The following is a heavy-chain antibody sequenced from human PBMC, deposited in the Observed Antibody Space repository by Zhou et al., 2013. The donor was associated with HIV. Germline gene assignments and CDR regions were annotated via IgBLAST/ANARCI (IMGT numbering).Heavy chain of an antibody. Sequence: QVQLQESGPGLVKPSQTLSLTCAVSGGSISSGNYYWSWIRQPAGKGLEWIGRIYASGSTKYNPSLKSRVTISIDTSKNQFSLKLSSVTAADTAVYYCARAERLDHQMDVWGKGTTVTVSS. CDR2: IYASGST. CDR1: GGSISSGNYY. J-gene: IGHJ6*04. V-gene: IGHV4-61*02. CDR3: ARAERLDHQMDV.